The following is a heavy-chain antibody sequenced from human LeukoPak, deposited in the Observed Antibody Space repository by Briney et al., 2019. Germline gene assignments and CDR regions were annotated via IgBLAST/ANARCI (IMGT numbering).Heavy chain of an antibody. V-gene: IGHV3-23*01. CDR1: GFTFSSYA. CDR3: AKASGMFYDY. Sequence: GGSLRLSCAASGFTFSSYAMSWVRQAPGKGLEWVSAISGSGGSTYYADSVKGRFTISRDSSKNTLNLQMNSLRSEDTAVYYCAKASGMFYDYWGQGTLVTVSS. J-gene: IGHJ4*02. CDR2: ISGSGGST. D-gene: IGHD1-26*01.